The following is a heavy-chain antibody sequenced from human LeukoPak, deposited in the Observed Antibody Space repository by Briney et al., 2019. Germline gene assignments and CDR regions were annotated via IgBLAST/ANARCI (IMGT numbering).Heavy chain of an antibody. J-gene: IGHJ5*02. D-gene: IGHD3-22*01. CDR2: ISGSGGTT. Sequence: GGSLRFSCAGFGFTFNTYAMTWVRQAPGKGLKWVSGISGSGGTTYYADSVKGRFTISRDNFNNTLYLQMNSMRVEDTALYFCAKGVVDYYDSSGYYPSDLWGQGTLVTVSS. CDR1: GFTFNTYA. CDR3: AKGVVDYYDSSGYYPSDL. V-gene: IGHV3-23*01.